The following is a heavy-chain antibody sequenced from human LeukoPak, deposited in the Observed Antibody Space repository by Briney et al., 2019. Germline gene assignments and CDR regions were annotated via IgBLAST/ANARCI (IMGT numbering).Heavy chain of an antibody. D-gene: IGHD3-16*01. V-gene: IGHV3-48*01. CDR3: ARDAPHMGLGAFDI. Sequence: WGSLRLSCVASGFTFSSYNMNWVRQAPGKGLEWVSYISSSSSTIYYADSVKGRFTISRDSAKNSLCLQMNSLRAEDTAVYYCARDAPHMGLGAFDIWGQGTMVTVSS. CDR1: GFTFSSYN. J-gene: IGHJ3*02. CDR2: ISSSSSTI.